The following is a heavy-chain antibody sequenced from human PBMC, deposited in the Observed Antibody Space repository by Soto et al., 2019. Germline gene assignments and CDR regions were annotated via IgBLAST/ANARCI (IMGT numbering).Heavy chain of an antibody. J-gene: IGHJ5*02. CDR3: AKLSCTSSTCYFPGWFDP. CDR1: GDSISGGASF. Sequence: SETLSLTCTVSGDSISGGASFWSWIRQPSGKGLEWIANVYYSGSSYYNPSLKSRLTISVDTTKNQFSLQLKSMTAADTAVYYCAKLSCTSSTCYFPGWFDPWGQGTLVTVSS. CDR2: VYYSGSS. V-gene: IGHV4-31*03. D-gene: IGHD2-2*01.